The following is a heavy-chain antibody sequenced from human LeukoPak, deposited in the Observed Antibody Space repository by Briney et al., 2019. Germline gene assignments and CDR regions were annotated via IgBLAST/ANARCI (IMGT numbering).Heavy chain of an antibody. J-gene: IGHJ4*02. V-gene: IGHV3-53*01. D-gene: IGHD3-10*01. Sequence: PGGSLRLSCAASGFTVSSNYMSWVRQAPGKGLEWVSVIYSGGTTSYADSVEGRFTISRDNSKNTLFLQLNSLRAEDTAVYYCARVSSYGSGSYYHYYFDYWGQGTLVTVSS. CDR3: ARVSSYGSGSYYHYYFDY. CDR2: IYSGGTT. CDR1: GFTVSSNY.